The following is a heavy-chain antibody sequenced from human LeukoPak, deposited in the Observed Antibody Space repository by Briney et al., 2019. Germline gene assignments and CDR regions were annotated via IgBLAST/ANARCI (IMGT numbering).Heavy chain of an antibody. Sequence: PSETLSLTCAVSGYSISSGYYWGWIRQPPGKGLEWIGNMYHSGITYYNASLKSRVTISVDTSKNQFSLKLNSVTAADTAVYYCARPSGSGWNPYDYWGQGTLVTVSS. CDR3: ARPSGSGWNPYDY. J-gene: IGHJ4*02. V-gene: IGHV4-38-2*01. CDR1: GYSISSGYY. D-gene: IGHD6-19*01. CDR2: MYHSGIT.